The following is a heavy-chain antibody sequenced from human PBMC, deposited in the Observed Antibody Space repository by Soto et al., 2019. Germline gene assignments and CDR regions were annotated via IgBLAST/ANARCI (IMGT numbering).Heavy chain of an antibody. CDR2: IYYSGST. J-gene: IGHJ6*02. CDR3: ARCYGSGSSYYYYYGMDV. D-gene: IGHD3-10*01. Sequence: TLCLTGPVSGGSINSAGYYGSWLRQHPGQGLEWMGNIYYSGSTNYNPSLKSRVTISVDKSKNQFSLKLTSVTAADTAVYYCARCYGSGSSYYYYYGMDVWGQGTKVTVSS. CDR1: GGSINSAGYY. V-gene: IGHV4-31*03.